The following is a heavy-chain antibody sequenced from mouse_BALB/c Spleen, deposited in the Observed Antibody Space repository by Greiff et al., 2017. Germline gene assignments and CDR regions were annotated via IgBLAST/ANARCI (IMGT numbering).Heavy chain of an antibody. Sequence: VQLQESGAELARPGASVKLSCKASGYTFTSYWMQWVKQRPGQGLEWIGAIYPGDGDTRYTQKFKGKATLTADKSSSTAYMQLSSLASEDSAVYYCAREWGDYWGQGTTLTVSS. CDR1: GYTFTSYW. CDR3: AREWGDY. J-gene: IGHJ2*01. V-gene: IGHV1-87*01. CDR2: IYPGDGDT.